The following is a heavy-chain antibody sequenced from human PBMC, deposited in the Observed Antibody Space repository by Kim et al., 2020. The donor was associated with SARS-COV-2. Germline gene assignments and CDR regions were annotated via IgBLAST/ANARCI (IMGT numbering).Heavy chain of an antibody. D-gene: IGHD3-9*01. CDR2: GGTT. Sequence: GGTTEYVASVKGRFTISRDDSNSTAYLQMDSLKTEDTAVYYCSRLDYFDYWGQGTLVTVSS. CDR3: SRLDYFDY. V-gene: IGHV3-49*02. J-gene: IGHJ4*02.